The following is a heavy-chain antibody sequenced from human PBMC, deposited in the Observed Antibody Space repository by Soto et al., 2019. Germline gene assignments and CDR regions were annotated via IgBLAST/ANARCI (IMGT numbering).Heavy chain of an antibody. Sequence: QVHLVQSGAEVKKPGASVKVSCKASGYTFTSNDINWVRQAPGRGLEWIGWMNTNTNTTDSAQHFQSRAPLTWNTSISTGHMEFSNLTSADTGLYNCERVIVEISSPWLDPWAQGTLVTVSS. CDR2: MNTNTNTT. CDR1: GYTFTSND. J-gene: IGHJ5*02. CDR3: ERVIVEISSPWLDP. D-gene: IGHD2-21*01. V-gene: IGHV1-8*01.